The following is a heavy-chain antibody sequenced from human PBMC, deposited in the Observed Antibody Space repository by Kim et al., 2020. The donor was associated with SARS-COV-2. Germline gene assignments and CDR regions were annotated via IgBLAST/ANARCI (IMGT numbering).Heavy chain of an antibody. J-gene: IGHJ3*02. V-gene: IGHV3-48*02. D-gene: IGHD3-22*01. CDR3: ARCYDSSGYHYAFDI. CDR2: ISSSSSTI. CDR1: GFTFSSYS. Sequence: GGSLRLSCAASGFTFSSYSMNWVRQAPGKGLEWVSYISSSSSTIYYADSVKGRFTISRDNAKNSLYLQMNSLRDEDTAVYYCARCYDSSGYHYAFDIWGQGTMVTVSS.